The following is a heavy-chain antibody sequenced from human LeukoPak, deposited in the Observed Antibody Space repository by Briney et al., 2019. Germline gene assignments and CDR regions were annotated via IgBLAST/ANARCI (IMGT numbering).Heavy chain of an antibody. V-gene: IGHV4-61*01. D-gene: IGHD3-16*02. CDR3: ASEGMIAFGGVIVMGGGYFDY. Sequence: PSETLSLTCTVSGGSVSSGSYYWSWIRQPPGKGLEWIGYIYYSGSTNYNPSLKSRVTISVDTSKNQFSLKLSSVTAAGTAVYYCASEGMIAFGGVIVMGGGYFDYWGQGTLVTVSS. J-gene: IGHJ4*02. CDR2: IYYSGST. CDR1: GGSVSSGSYY.